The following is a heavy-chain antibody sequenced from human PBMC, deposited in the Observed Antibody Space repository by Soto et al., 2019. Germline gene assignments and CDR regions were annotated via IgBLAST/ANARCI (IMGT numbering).Heavy chain of an antibody. CDR1: GGTFSSYA. CDR2: IIPIFGTA. Sequence: QVQLVQSGAEVKKPGSSVKVSCKASGGTFSSYAISWVRQAPGQGLEWMGGIIPIFGTANYAQKFQGRVTITADESTSTAYMELSSLRSEDTAVYYCARVGYDFWSGYSTSYYYGMDVWGQGNTVTVSS. D-gene: IGHD3-3*01. J-gene: IGHJ6*02. CDR3: ARVGYDFWSGYSTSYYYGMDV. V-gene: IGHV1-69*01.